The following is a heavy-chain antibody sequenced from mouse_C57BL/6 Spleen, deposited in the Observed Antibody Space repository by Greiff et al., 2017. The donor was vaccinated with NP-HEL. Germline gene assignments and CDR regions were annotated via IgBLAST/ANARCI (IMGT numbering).Heavy chain of an antibody. CDR3: ARVGFYVSYEGYFDY. J-gene: IGHJ2*01. D-gene: IGHD2-12*01. CDR2: IYPGSGST. Sequence: QVQLQQPGAELVKPGASVKMSCKASGYTFTSYWITWVKQRPGQGLEWIGDIYPGSGSTNYNEKFKSKATLTVDTSSCTAYMQLSSLTSEDFEVYYCARVGFYVSYEGYFDYWGQGTTLTVSS. CDR1: GYTFTSYW. V-gene: IGHV1-55*01.